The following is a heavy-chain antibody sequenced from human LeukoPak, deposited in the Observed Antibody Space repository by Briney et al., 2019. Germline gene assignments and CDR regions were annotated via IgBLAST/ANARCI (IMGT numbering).Heavy chain of an antibody. Sequence: GESLKISFKGSGYSFTSYWIGWVRQMPGKGLEWMGIIYPGDSDTRYSPSFQGQVTISADKSISAAYLQWSSLKASDTAMYYCARLRVVITPYYYYYYGMDVWGQGTTVTVSS. CDR2: IYPGDSDT. CDR1: GYSFTSYW. CDR3: ARLRVVITPYYYYYYGMDV. D-gene: IGHD3-22*01. V-gene: IGHV5-51*01. J-gene: IGHJ6*02.